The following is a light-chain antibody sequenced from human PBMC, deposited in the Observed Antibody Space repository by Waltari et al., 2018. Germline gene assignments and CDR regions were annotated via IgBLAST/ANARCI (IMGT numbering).Light chain of an antibody. V-gene: IGLV2-14*03. CDR2: DVR. CDR1: MNDIGSYDF. CDR3: SSYTTSSTWV. J-gene: IGLJ3*02. Sequence: QSALTQAASVSGSPGQTITIPCSGSMNDIGSYDFVSWFRQHPGKAPTLLLYDVRNRPWGISNRFSGSKSGYTASLTISGLQAEDEADYYCSSYTTSSTWVFGGGTRVTVL.